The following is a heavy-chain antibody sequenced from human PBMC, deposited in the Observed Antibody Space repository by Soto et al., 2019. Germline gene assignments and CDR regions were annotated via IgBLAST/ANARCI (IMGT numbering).Heavy chain of an antibody. J-gene: IGHJ4*02. CDR1: GGSVSSGSYY. CDR2: IYYSGST. CDR3: AREEYSGYDFFDY. V-gene: IGHV4-61*01. Sequence: SETLSLTCTVSGGSVSSGSYYWSWIRQPPGKGRECIGYIYYSGSTNYNPSLKSLVTISGDTSKKQFSRKLSSVTAADTAVYYCAREEYSGYDFFDYWGQGTLVTVSS. D-gene: IGHD5-12*01.